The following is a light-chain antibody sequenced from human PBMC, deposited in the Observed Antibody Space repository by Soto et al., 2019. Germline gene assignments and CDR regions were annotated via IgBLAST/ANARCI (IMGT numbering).Light chain of an antibody. CDR3: SSFTGSNYV. Sequence: QSALTQPASVSWSPGQSITIACTGTISDVGGYNFVSWYQQYPGKAPKLMSCDVSNRPSGVSNRFSGSKSGNTASLTISGLQAEDEADYYCSSFTGSNYVFGTGTKVTVL. CDR2: DVS. CDR1: ISDVGGYNF. V-gene: IGLV2-14*03. J-gene: IGLJ1*01.